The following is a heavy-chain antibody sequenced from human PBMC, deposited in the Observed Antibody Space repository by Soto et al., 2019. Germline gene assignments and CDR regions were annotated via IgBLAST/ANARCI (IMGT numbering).Heavy chain of an antibody. Sequence: SVKVSCKASGGTFSSYAISWVRQAPGQGLEWMGGIIPIFGTANYAQKFQGRVTITADESTSTAYMELSSLRSEETAVYYCASIGCDWSGQVDTAMVDYWGQGTLVTVSS. CDR1: GGTFSSYA. CDR3: ASIGCDWSGQVDTAMVDY. V-gene: IGHV1-69*13. J-gene: IGHJ4*02. CDR2: IIPIFGTA. D-gene: IGHD5-18*01.